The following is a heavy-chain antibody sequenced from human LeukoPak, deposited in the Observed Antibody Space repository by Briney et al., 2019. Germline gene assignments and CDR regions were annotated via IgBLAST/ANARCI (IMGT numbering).Heavy chain of an antibody. V-gene: IGHV3-23*01. J-gene: IGHJ4*02. D-gene: IGHD3-3*01. Sequence: GGSLRLSRAASGFTFSSYAMSWVRQAPGKGLAWVSGISGSGGSAHYADSVKGRFTISRDNSKNTLYLQMNSLRAEDTAVYYCAKDGGSYDFWSGYLFDYWGQGTLVTVSS. CDR1: GFTFSSYA. CDR2: ISGSGGSA. CDR3: AKDGGSYDFWSGYLFDY.